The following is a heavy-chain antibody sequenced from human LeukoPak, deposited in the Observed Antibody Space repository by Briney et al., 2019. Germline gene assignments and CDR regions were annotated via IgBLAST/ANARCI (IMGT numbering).Heavy chain of an antibody. D-gene: IGHD2-21*02. V-gene: IGHV1-69*05. Sequence: GASVKVSCKASGGTFISYAISWVRQAPGQGLEWMGGIIPIFGTANYAQKFQGRVTITTDESTSTAYMELSSLRSEDTAVYYCARAYCGGDCYIGYWGQGTLVTVSS. CDR3: ARAYCGGDCYIGY. J-gene: IGHJ4*02. CDR2: IIPIFGTA. CDR1: GGTFISYA.